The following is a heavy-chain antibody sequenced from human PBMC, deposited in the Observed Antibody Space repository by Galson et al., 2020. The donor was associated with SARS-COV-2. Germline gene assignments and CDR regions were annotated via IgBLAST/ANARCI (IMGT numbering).Heavy chain of an antibody. CDR3: AKGSSCYYYDSWVEP. CDR1: GFTFSSYA. J-gene: IGHJ5*02. V-gene: IGHV3-23*01. D-gene: IGHD3-22*01. Sequence: GESLKISCSASGFTFSSYAMRWVRQAPGKGLEWVSVVSGTGSSTYYADSVKGRFTISRDNSKNTLFLQMNSLRAEDTAVYYCAKGSSCYYYDSWVEPWGQGTLVTGSS. CDR2: VSGTGSST.